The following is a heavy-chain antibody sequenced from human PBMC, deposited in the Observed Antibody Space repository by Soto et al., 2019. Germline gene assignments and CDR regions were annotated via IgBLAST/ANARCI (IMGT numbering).Heavy chain of an antibody. J-gene: IGHJ6*02. CDR3: ARHFDYGSGSYSYYGMDV. V-gene: IGHV4-39*01. CDR2: IYYSGST. Sequence: SETLCLTCTVSGGSISSSSYYWGWIRQPPGKGLEWIGSIYYSGSTYYNPSLKSRVTISVDTSKNQFSLKLSSVTAADTAVYYCARHFDYGSGSYSYYGMDVWGQGTTVTVS. D-gene: IGHD3-10*01. CDR1: GGSISSSSYY.